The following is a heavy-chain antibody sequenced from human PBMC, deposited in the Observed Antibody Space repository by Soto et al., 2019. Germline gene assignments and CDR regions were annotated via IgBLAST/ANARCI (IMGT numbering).Heavy chain of an antibody. CDR3: IPPYVPYYFDY. Sequence: GGSLRLSCAASGFTFSSYAMSWVRQAPGKGLEWVSAISGSGGSTYYADSVKGRFTISRDNSKKTLYLRMNSLRAEDTAVYYCIPPYVPYYFDYCGQGTLVTVSS. V-gene: IGHV3-23*01. CDR1: GFTFSSYA. D-gene: IGHD3-10*02. CDR2: ISGSGGST. J-gene: IGHJ4*02.